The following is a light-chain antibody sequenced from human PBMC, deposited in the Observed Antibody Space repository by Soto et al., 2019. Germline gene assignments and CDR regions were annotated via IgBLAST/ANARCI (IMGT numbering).Light chain of an antibody. CDR1: QSVSSTH. V-gene: IGKV3-20*01. CDR3: QYYGTSPPT. J-gene: IGKJ1*01. Sequence: EIVLTQSPGALSLSPGERASLSCRATQSVSSTHLAWYQQKPGQAPRLLTYGASSRATGIPDRFSGSGSGTDFTLTISRLEPEDFAVYYCQYYGTSPPTFVQGTKVEIK. CDR2: GAS.